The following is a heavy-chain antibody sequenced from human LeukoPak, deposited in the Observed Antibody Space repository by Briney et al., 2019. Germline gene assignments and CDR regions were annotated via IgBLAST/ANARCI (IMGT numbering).Heavy chain of an antibody. J-gene: IGHJ6*02. CDR2: INPSGGST. D-gene: IGHD5-18*01. CDR1: GYTFTSYY. CDR3: ARAIPDMDTAMVSFPYYYYYGMDV. V-gene: IGHV1-46*01. Sequence: ASVTVSCKASGYTFTSYYMHWVRQAPGQGLEWMGIINPSGGSTSCAQKFQGRVTMTRDTSTSTVYMELSSLRSEDTAVYYCARAIPDMDTAMVSFPYYYYYGMDVWGQGTTVTVSS.